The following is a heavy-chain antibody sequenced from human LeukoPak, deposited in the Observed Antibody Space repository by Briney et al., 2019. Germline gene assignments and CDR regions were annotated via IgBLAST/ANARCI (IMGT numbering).Heavy chain of an antibody. D-gene: IGHD3-3*01. V-gene: IGHV1-8*01. CDR2: MNPNSGNT. J-gene: IGHJ4*02. CDR3: ARGVRVREGRRDFRPPGFPFDH. CDR1: GYTFTSYD. Sequence: GASVKVSCKASGYTFTSYDINWVRQATGQGLEWMGWMNPNSGNTGYAQKFQGRVTMTRNTSISTAYMELSSVRSEDTAVYYCARGVRVREGRRDFRPPGFPFDHWGQGTLGNGSS.